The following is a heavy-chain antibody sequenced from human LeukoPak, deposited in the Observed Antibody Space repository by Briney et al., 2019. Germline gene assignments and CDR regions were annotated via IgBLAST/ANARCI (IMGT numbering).Heavy chain of an antibody. CDR1: GFIFRSYG. J-gene: IGHJ5*02. D-gene: IGHD2-2*01. CDR2: ISSGGTTI. CDR3: AKPHWGVVVPAAWFDP. V-gene: IGHV3-NL1*01. Sequence: GGSLRLSCGASGFIFRSYGMHWVRQAPGKGLEWVSHISSGGTTIYYADSVKGRFTISRDNSKNTLYLQMNSLRAEDTAVYYCAKPHWGVVVPAAWFDPWGQGTLVTVSS.